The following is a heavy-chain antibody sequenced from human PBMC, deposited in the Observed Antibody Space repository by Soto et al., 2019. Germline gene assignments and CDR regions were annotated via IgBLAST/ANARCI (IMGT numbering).Heavy chain of an antibody. CDR2: INSDGRTT. CDR1: GFTFSTYW. V-gene: IGHV3-74*01. Sequence: GGSLRLSCAASGFTFSTYWMHWVRQAPGKGLVWISRINSDGRTTNYADSVKGRFTISRDNAKNTLYLQMNSLRAEDTAVYYCARDAYYDMGVWGQGTTVTVSS. CDR3: ARDAYYDMGV. J-gene: IGHJ6*02.